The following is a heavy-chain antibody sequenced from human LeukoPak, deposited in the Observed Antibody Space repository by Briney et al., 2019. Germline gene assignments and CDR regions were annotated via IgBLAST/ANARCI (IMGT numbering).Heavy chain of an antibody. V-gene: IGHV1-69*13. J-gene: IGHJ4*02. D-gene: IGHD3-22*01. Sequence: GASVKVSCKASGGTFSSYAISWVRQAPGQGLEWMGGIIPIFGTANYAQKFQGRVTITADESTSTAYMELSSLRSEDMAVYYCARSPSYYYYDSSGYYDDWGQGTLVTVSS. CDR1: GGTFSSYA. CDR3: ARSPSYYYYDSSGYYDD. CDR2: IIPIFGTA.